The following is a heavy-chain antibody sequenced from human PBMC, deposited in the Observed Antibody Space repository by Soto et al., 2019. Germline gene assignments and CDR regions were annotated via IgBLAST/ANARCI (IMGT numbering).Heavy chain of an antibody. J-gene: IGHJ4*02. CDR3: ARRDYSDRHLAFDY. V-gene: IGHV5-51*01. CDR1: GYSFTTYW. Sequence: GESLKISCKGSGYSFTTYWIAWLRQMPGKGLEWMGIIYPATSDARYSPSFQGQVTISADKSINTAYLQWSSLKASDTAMYYCARRDYSDRHLAFDYWGQGTLVTVS. D-gene: IGHD3-22*01. CDR2: IYPATSDA.